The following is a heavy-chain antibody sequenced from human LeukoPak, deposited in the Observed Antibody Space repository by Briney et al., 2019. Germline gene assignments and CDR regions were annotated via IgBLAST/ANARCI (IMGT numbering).Heavy chain of an antibody. CDR1: AFTFSSYA. Sequence: PGGSLRLSCAATAFTFSSYAMHWVRQAPGKGLEWVAVISNDGNHKYYADAVKGRFTISRDNSKNTLYLQMSSLSGDDTAVYHCARGEQQWARGGIYYGMDVWGQGTTVTVSS. V-gene: IGHV3-30*04. CDR2: ISNDGNHK. J-gene: IGHJ6*02. D-gene: IGHD6-13*01. CDR3: ARGEQQWARGGIYYGMDV.